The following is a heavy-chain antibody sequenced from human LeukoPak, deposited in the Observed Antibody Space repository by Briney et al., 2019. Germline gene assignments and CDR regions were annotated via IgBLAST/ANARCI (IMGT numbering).Heavy chain of an antibody. CDR3: ARLRLRWDPFDC. Sequence: KSLTISCQCSGYSFTSYWIGWVRQTPRKGLEWMGMVYPGDSDTRYSTSLQGQVTISADKSITTAYLQWSSLKASDTAMYYCARLRLRWDPFDCWGQGTLVTVSS. D-gene: IGHD4-23*01. CDR1: GYSFTSYW. CDR2: VYPGDSDT. V-gene: IGHV5-51*01. J-gene: IGHJ4*02.